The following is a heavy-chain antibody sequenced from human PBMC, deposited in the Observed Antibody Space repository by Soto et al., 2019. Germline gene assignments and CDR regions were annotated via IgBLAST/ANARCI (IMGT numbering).Heavy chain of an antibody. V-gene: IGHV4-59*01. CDR1: GGSISSYY. CDR3: ARGYCSSTICYIWDNWFDP. CDR2: IYYSGRT. J-gene: IGHJ5*02. D-gene: IGHD2-2*02. Sequence: SETLSLTCTVSGGSISSYYWSWIRQPPGKELEWIGYIYYSGRTNYNPSLKSRVTISVDTSKNQFSLKLSSVTAADTAVYYCARGYCSSTICYIWDNWFDPWGQGTLVTVS.